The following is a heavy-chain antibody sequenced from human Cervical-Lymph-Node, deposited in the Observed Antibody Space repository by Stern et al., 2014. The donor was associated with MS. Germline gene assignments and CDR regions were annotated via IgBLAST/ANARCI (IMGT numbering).Heavy chain of an antibody. J-gene: IGHJ5*02. CDR3: ARDAYYYDSSGYP. CDR2: ISSSSSPI. Sequence: EVQLVESGGGLVQPGGSLRLSCAASGFTFSSYSMNWVRQAPGKGLEWVSYISSSSSPIYYADSVKGRFTISRDNAKISLYLQMNSLRDEDTAVYYCARDAYYYDSSGYPWGQGTLVTVSS. V-gene: IGHV3-48*02. D-gene: IGHD3-22*01. CDR1: GFTFSSYS.